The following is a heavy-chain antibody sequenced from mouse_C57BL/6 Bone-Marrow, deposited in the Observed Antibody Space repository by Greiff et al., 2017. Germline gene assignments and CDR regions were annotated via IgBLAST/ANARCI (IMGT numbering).Heavy chain of an antibody. CDR1: GFTFSSYG. J-gene: IGHJ2*01. CDR3: ARQLWVRNYFDY. V-gene: IGHV5-6*03. CDR2: ISSGGGCT. Sequence: EVKLVESGGGLVKPGGSLKLSCAASGFTFSSYGMSWVRQTPDRRLEWVAHISSGGGCTYYPDSVKGRFTIARDNAKNTLYLQMISLKSEDTAMYYCARQLWVRNYFDYWGKGTTLTVSS. D-gene: IGHD2-14*01.